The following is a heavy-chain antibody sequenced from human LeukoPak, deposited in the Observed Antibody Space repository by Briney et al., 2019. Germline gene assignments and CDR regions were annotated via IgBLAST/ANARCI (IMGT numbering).Heavy chain of an antibody. CDR1: GGSISSYY. CDR2: IYYSGST. J-gene: IGHJ5*02. V-gene: IGHV4-59*01. Sequence: SETLTLTCTVSGGSISSYYWSWIRQPPGKGLEWLGYIYYSGSTNYDPSLKSRVIISVDTSKNQFSLKLTSVTAADTAVYYCARSSDYYASGEVNWFDPWGQGTLVTVSS. D-gene: IGHD3-10*01. CDR3: ARSSDYYASGEVNWFDP.